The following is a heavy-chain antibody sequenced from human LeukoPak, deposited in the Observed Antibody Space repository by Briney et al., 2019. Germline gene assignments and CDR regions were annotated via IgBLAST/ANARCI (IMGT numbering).Heavy chain of an antibody. Sequence: GGSLRLSCAASGFTFSSDSMNWVRQAPGKGLEWVSSISSSSSYIYYADSVKGRFTISRDNAKNSLYLQMNSLRAEDTAVYYCHTVHPQGVVAAVTPGDFDSWGQGTLVTVSS. V-gene: IGHV3-21*01. CDR3: HTVHPQGVVAAVTPGDFDS. CDR1: GFTFSSDS. J-gene: IGHJ4*02. D-gene: IGHD2-15*01. CDR2: ISSSSSYI.